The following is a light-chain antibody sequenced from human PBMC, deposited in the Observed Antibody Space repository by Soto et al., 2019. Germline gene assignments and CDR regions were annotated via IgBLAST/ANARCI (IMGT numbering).Light chain of an antibody. CDR2: YDN. CDR3: AAWDDSLNGRV. CDR1: NSNIGSNT. Sequence: QSVLTQPPSASGTPGQRVTISCSGSNSNIGSNTVNWYQQLPGTAPKLLIYYDNLRPSGVPDRISGSKSGTSASLAISEFQSDDEADYNYAAWDDSLNGRVFGTGTKVTVL. J-gene: IGLJ1*01. V-gene: IGLV1-44*01.